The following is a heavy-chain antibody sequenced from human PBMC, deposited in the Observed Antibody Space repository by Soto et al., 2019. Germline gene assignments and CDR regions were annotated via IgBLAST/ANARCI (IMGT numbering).Heavy chain of an antibody. J-gene: IGHJ4*02. CDR1: GFTFSSYG. CDR3: ATQYLDSSASGNDY. Sequence: GGSLRLSCAASGFTFSSYGMHWVRQAPGKGLEWVAVISYDGSNKYYADSVKGRFTISRDNSKNTLYLQMNSLRAEDTAVYYCATQYLDSSASGNDYWGQGTLVTVSS. D-gene: IGHD3-22*01. V-gene: IGHV3-30*03. CDR2: ISYDGSNK.